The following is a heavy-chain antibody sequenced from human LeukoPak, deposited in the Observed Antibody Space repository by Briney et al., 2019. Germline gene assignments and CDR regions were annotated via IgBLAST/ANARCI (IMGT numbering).Heavy chain of an antibody. CDR1: GYSISSGHY. CDR3: ARRLWIAAAGYDAFDI. D-gene: IGHD6-13*01. CDR2: IYHSGST. Sequence: SETLSLTCTVSGYSISSGHYWGWIRQPPGKGLEWIGSIYHSGSTYYNPSLKSRVTISVDTSKNQFSLKLSSVTAADTAVYYCARRLWIAAAGYDAFDIWGQGTMVTVSS. J-gene: IGHJ3*02. V-gene: IGHV4-38-2*02.